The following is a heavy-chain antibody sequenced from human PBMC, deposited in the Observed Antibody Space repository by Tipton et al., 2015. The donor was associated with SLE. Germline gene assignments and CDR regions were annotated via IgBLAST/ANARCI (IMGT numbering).Heavy chain of an antibody. CDR1: GDSLRNHY. CDR3: ARGLRADRSSHFDY. V-gene: IGHV4-59*11. Sequence: TLSLTCTVSGDSLRNHYWTWIQQPPGKGLEWIGYVSHSGTTSYNPSLKSRVTISIDMSKNQFSLKLKSMTTADTAVYYCARGLRADRSSHFDYWGQGTLATVSS. D-gene: IGHD3-22*01. CDR2: VSHSGTT. J-gene: IGHJ4*02.